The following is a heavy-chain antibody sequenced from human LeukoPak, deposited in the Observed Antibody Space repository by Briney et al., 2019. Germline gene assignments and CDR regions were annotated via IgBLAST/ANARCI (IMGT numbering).Heavy chain of an antibody. CDR2: IIPIFPKS. CDR3: ARDGVRNMGLRLDY. CDR1: GGTFGVNA. D-gene: IGHD1-14*01. Sequence: PVKVSCKASGGTFGVNAIHWVRQAPGQGLEWMGDIIPIFPKSNYAQKFQGRVTFTADESTSTAYMEMSSLTSEDTAVYYCARDGVRNMGLRLDYWGQGTLAIVSS. J-gene: IGHJ4*02. V-gene: IGHV1-69*13.